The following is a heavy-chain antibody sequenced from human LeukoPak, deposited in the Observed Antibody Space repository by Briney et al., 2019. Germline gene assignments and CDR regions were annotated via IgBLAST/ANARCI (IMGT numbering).Heavy chain of an antibody. V-gene: IGHV4-61*02. D-gene: IGHD1-26*01. J-gene: IGHJ6*03. CDR1: GGSISSGSYY. CDR2: IYTSGST. CDR3: ARDSSGSHRWRFYYYYMDV. Sequence: SETLSLTCTVSGGSISSGSYYWSWIRQPAGKGLEWIGRIYTSGSTNYNPSLKSRVTISVDTSKNQFSLKLSSVTAADTAVYYCARDSSGSHRWRFYYYYMDVWGKGTTVTVSS.